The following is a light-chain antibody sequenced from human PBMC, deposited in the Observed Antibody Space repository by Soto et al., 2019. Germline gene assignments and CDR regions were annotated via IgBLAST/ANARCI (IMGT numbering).Light chain of an antibody. Sequence: QSALTQPASVSGSPGQSITISCTGTSSDVGGYNYVSWYQQHPGKAPKLMIFDVTNRPSGVSNRFSGSKSGNTASLTISGLQAEDEADYYCQSYDSSLSGYVFGGGTKLTVL. V-gene: IGLV2-14*03. CDR3: QSYDSSLSGYV. CDR2: DVT. J-gene: IGLJ3*02. CDR1: SSDVGGYNY.